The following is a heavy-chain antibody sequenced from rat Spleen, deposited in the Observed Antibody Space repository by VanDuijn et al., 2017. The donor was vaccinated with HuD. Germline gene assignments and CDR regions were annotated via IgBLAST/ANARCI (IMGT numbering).Heavy chain of an antibody. Sequence: EVQLVESDGGLVQPGKSLKLSCAASGFTFSDYYMAWVRQAPTKGLEWVATISYDGSSTYYRDSVKGRFTISRDNAKSTQYLQMDSLRSEDTATYYCTSLSTAYWGQGTLVTVSS. J-gene: IGHJ3*01. CDR1: GFTFSDYY. CDR3: TSLSTAY. CDR2: ISYDGSST. V-gene: IGHV5-7*01.